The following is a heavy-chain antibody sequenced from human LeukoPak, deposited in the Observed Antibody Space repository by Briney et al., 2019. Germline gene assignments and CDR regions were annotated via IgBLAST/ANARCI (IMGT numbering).Heavy chain of an antibody. J-gene: IGHJ6*03. Sequence: GGSLRLSCAASGFTFSSYWMSWVRQAPGKGLEWVANIKQDGSEKYYVDSVKGRFTISRDNAKNSLYLQMNSLRAEDTAVYYRARDARDFWSGPNYYYYMDVWGKGTTVTVSS. CDR2: IKQDGSEK. CDR1: GFTFSSYW. D-gene: IGHD3-3*01. V-gene: IGHV3-7*01. CDR3: ARDARDFWSGPNYYYYMDV.